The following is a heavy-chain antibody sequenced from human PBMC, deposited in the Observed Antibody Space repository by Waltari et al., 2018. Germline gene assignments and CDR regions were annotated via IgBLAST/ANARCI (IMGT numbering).Heavy chain of an antibody. D-gene: IGHD2-2*01. Sequence: GPGLVKPSQTLSLTCTVSGGSISSGDYYWSWIRQPPGKGLEWIGYIYYSGSTYYNPSLKSRVTISVDTSKNQFSLKLSSVTAADTAVYYCARVGDVVVPAARRLWYFDLWGRGTLVTVSS. CDR1: GGSISSGDYY. CDR2: IYYSGST. V-gene: IGHV4-30-4*08. J-gene: IGHJ2*01. CDR3: ARVGDVVVPAARRLWYFDL.